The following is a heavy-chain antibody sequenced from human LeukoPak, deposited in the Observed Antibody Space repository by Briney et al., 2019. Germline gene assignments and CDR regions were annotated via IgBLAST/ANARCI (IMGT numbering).Heavy chain of an antibody. CDR3: ATGNCGGDCYSGY. V-gene: IGHV3-23*01. CDR2: ISGSDSTP. J-gene: IGHJ4*02. D-gene: IGHD2-21*02. Sequence: GGSLRLSCEASGFVFKNFALTWVRQAPGKRLEWISAISGSDSTPYYADSVRGRFTISRDNAKNTLYLQMNSLRAEDTAVYYCATGNCGGDCYSGYWGQGTLVTVSS. CDR1: GFVFKNFA.